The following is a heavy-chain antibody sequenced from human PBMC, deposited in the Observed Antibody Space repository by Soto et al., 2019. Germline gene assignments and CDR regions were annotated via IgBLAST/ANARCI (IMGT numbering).Heavy chain of an antibody. CDR1: GGSISSYY. Sequence: SETLSLTCTVSGGSISSYYWSWIRQPPGKGLEWIGYIYYSGTTYYNPSLKGRVTISMDTSKNQFSLRLTSVTAADTAVYYCARDTSSTSLRAEYFQFWGQGTQVTVSS. CDR2: IYYSGTT. D-gene: IGHD6-13*01. V-gene: IGHV4-59*12. CDR3: ARDTSSTSLRAEYFQF. J-gene: IGHJ1*01.